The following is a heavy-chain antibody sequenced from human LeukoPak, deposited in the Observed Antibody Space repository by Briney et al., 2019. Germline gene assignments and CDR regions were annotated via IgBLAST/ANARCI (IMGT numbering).Heavy chain of an antibody. D-gene: IGHD2-21*02. V-gene: IGHV4-61*02. CDR1: GGSISSGSYY. CDR3: ARGLYRGGDCQIDY. Sequence: SETLSLTCTVSGGSISSGSYYWSWIRQPAGKGLEWIGRIYTSGSTNYNPSLKSRVTISVDTSKNQFSLKLSSVTAADTAVYYCARGLYRGGDCQIDYWGQGTLVTVSS. CDR2: IYTSGST. J-gene: IGHJ4*02.